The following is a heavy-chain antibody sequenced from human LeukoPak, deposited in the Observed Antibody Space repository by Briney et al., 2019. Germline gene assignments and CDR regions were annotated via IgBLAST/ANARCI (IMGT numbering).Heavy chain of an antibody. D-gene: IGHD1-26*01. V-gene: IGHV3-20*04. CDR2: INWNGGST. J-gene: IGHJ5*02. Sequence: GGSLRLSCAASGFTFDDYGMSWVRQAPGNELKSVFGINWNGGSTGYADSGKVRFTISTYNAKNSLYLQMNSLRAEDTALYYCGRAAIASGSYYLPIRFDPWGQRPLVTVPS. CDR1: GFTFDDYG. CDR3: GRAAIASGSYYLPIRFDP.